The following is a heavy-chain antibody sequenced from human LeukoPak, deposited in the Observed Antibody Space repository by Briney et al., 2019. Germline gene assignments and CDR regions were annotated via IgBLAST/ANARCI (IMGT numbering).Heavy chain of an antibody. Sequence: PGGSLRLSCAASGFTFSSYSMNWVRQAPGKGLEWVSSISSSSSYIYYADSVKGRFTISRDNSKNTLYLQMNSLRAEDTAVYYCASGPGLRVDYWGQGTLVTVSS. CDR2: ISSSSSYI. CDR3: ASGPGLRVDY. D-gene: IGHD5-12*01. CDR1: GFTFSSYS. J-gene: IGHJ4*02. V-gene: IGHV3-21*04.